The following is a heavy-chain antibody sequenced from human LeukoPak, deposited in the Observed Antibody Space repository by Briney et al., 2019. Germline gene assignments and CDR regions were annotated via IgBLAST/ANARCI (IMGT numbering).Heavy chain of an antibody. Sequence: GGSLRLSCAASGFTFSSYEMNWVRQAPGKGLEWVSYISSSGSTIYYADSVKGRFTISRDNAKNSLYLQMNSLRAEDTAVYYCARATPDYYDSSGYFDHWGQGTLVTVSS. CDR3: ARATPDYYDSSGYFDH. V-gene: IGHV3-48*03. D-gene: IGHD3-22*01. J-gene: IGHJ4*02. CDR2: ISSSGSTI. CDR1: GFTFSSYE.